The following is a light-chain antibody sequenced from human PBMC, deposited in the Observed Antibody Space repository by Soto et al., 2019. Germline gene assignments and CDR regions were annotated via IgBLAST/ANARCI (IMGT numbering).Light chain of an antibody. Sequence: DIQMTQSPSSLSASVGDRVTITCRASRNVNNFLNWYQQKPGKAPDLLIYGASRLQIGVPSRFTGSGSETDFTLTISSLQPEDFATYFCQPSFSFPPTFGQGTRLE. CDR1: RNVNNF. V-gene: IGKV1-39*01. CDR2: GAS. J-gene: IGKJ5*01. CDR3: QPSFSFPPT.